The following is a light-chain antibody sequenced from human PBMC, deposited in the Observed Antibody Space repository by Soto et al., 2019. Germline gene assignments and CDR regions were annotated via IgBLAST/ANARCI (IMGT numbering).Light chain of an antibody. Sequence: ETVSTQYQATLSVSPGERSTASCSSSQSVSSSLAWYQQRPGQAPRLLIYGASTRATGIPARFSGSGSGTEFTLTITSLQSEDFAVYYCQQYNIWPPWTFGQGTKWIS. J-gene: IGKJ1*01. CDR1: QSVSSS. V-gene: IGKV3-15*01. CDR3: QQYNIWPPWT. CDR2: GAS.